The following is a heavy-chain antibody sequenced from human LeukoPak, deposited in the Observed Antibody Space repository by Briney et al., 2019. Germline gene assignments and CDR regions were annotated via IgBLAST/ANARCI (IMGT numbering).Heavy chain of an antibody. Sequence: KPGGSLRLSCAASGFTFSSYSMNWVRQAPGKGLEWVSSISSSSSYIYYADSVKGRFTISRDNAKNSLYLQMNSLRAEDTAVYYCARSCSSTSCYSDYWGQGTLVTVSS. J-gene: IGHJ4*02. CDR3: ARSCSSTSCYSDY. CDR1: GFTFSSYS. V-gene: IGHV3-21*01. CDR2: ISSSSSYI. D-gene: IGHD2-2*02.